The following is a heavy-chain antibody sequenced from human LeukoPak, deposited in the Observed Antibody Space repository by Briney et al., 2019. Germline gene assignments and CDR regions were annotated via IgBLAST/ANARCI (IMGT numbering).Heavy chain of an antibody. CDR3: ARWAQPYHYYYMDV. CDR2: INPSGGST. Sequence: ASVKVSCKASGYTFTSYYMHWVRQAPGEGLEWMGIINPSGGSTSYAQKFQGRVTMTRDMSTSTVYMELSSLRSDDTAVYYCARWAQPYHYYYMDVWGKGTTVTISS. J-gene: IGHJ6*03. CDR1: GYTFTSYY. V-gene: IGHV1-46*01.